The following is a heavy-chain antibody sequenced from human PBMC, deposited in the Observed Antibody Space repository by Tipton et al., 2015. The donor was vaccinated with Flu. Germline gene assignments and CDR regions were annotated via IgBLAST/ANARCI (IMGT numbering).Heavy chain of an antibody. CDR1: GGSISSYY. CDR3: ARTYYDFWSGYYIPERLNWFDP. J-gene: IGHJ5*02. D-gene: IGHD3-3*01. Sequence: TLSLTCTVSGGSISSYYWSWIRQPAGKGLEWIGRIYTSGSTNYNPSLKSRVTMSVDTSKNQFSLKLSSVTAADTAVYYCARTYYDFWSGYYIPERLNWFDPWGQGTLVTVSS. CDR2: IYTSGST. V-gene: IGHV4-4*07.